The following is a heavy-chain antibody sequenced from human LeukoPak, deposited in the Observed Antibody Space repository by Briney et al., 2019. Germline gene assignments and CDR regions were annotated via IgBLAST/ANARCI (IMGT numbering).Heavy chain of an antibody. D-gene: IGHD1-7*01. CDR1: GGSISSYY. CDR2: ISDIGSI. CDR3: TKDTGWNYLDFFDP. Sequence: SETLSLTCTVSGGSISSYYWSWIRQPPGKGLEWIAYISDIGSINYNPSLKSRVSMSVDTSKNRFSLKLASVIAADTAVYYCTKDTGWNYLDFFDPWGQGALVAVSS. J-gene: IGHJ5*02. V-gene: IGHV4-59*12.